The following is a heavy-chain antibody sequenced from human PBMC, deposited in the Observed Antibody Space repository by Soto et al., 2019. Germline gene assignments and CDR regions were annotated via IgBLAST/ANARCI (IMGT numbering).Heavy chain of an antibody. CDR3: ARCFGDCFTPAY. V-gene: IGHV1-18*01. CDR1: GYTFSSYG. CDR2: ISVYNGNT. Sequence: QVQLVQSGAEVKKPGASVKVSCKASGYTFSSYGISWVRQAPGQGLEWMGWISVYNGNTNYAQNLQGRVTITTDTTTRTAFMELRRLRSDDTAVYYCARCFGDCFTPAYWGQGTLVTVSS. D-gene: IGHD2-21*02. J-gene: IGHJ4*02.